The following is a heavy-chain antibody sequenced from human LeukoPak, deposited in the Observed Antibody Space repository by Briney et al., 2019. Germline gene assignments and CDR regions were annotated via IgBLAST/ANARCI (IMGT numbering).Heavy chain of an antibody. CDR3: ARDSSSWYFDY. D-gene: IGHD6-13*01. V-gene: IGHV3-11*01. J-gene: IGHJ4*02. CDR2: ISSSGSTI. Sequence: GGSLRLSCAASGFTFSDYYMSWIRRAPGKGLEWVSYISSSGSTIYYADSVKGRFTISRDNAKNSLYLQMNSLRAEDTAVYYCARDSSSWYFDYWGQGTLVTVSS. CDR1: GFTFSDYY.